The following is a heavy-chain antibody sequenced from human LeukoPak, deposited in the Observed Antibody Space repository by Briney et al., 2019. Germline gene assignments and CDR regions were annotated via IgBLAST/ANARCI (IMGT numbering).Heavy chain of an antibody. V-gene: IGHV3-21*01. D-gene: IGHD1-14*01. CDR2: ISSSSSYI. J-gene: IGHJ4*02. CDR3: ARGHQKRGQPHDY. CDR1: GFTFSSYS. Sequence: PGGSLRLSCAASGFTFSSYSMYWVRQAPGKGLEWVSSISSSSSYIYYADSVKGRFTISRDNAKNSLYLQMNSLRAEDTAVYYCARGHQKRGQPHDYWGQGTLVTVSS.